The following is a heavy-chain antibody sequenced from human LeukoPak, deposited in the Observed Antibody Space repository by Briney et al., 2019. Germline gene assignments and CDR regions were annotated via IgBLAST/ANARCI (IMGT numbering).Heavy chain of an antibody. V-gene: IGHV4-31*03. CDR2: IYYSGST. J-gene: IGHJ4*02. CDR3: ARGGRCSGGSCYSSPFDS. Sequence: SQTLSLTCTVSGGSISSGDYYWSWIRQHPGKGLEWIGYIYYSGSTYYNPSLKTRLTISVDTSKNQFSLKLSSVTAADTAVYYCARGGRCSGGSCYSSPFDSWGQRKPGSVSS. D-gene: IGHD2-15*01. CDR1: GGSISSGDYY.